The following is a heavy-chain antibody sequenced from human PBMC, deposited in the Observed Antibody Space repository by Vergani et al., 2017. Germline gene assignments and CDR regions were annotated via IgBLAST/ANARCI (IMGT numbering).Heavy chain of an antibody. V-gene: IGHV3-9*01. CDR1: GFTFSSYA. CDR2: ISWNSGSI. D-gene: IGHD6-6*01. CDR3: AKGIAARLYYYYMDV. J-gene: IGHJ6*03. Sequence: EVQLLESGGGLVQPGGSLRLSCAASGFTFSSYAMHWVRQAPGKGLEWVSGISWNSGSIGYADSVKGRFTISRDNAKNSLYLQMNSLRAEDTALYYCAKGIAARLYYYYMDVWGKGTTVTVSS.